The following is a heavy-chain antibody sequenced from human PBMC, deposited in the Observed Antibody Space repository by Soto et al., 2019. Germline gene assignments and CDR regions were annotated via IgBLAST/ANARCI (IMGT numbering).Heavy chain of an antibody. CDR3: AKDNRVLNFDWLLGESYFDY. Sequence: EVQLVESGGGLVQPGRSLRLSCAASGFTFDDYAMHWVRQAPGKGLEWVSGISWNSGSIGYADSVKGRFTISRDNAKNSLYLQMNSLRAEHTALYYCAKDNRVLNFDWLLGESYFDYWGQGTLVTFSS. V-gene: IGHV3-9*01. CDR2: ISWNSGSI. D-gene: IGHD3-9*01. CDR1: GFTFDDYA. J-gene: IGHJ4*02.